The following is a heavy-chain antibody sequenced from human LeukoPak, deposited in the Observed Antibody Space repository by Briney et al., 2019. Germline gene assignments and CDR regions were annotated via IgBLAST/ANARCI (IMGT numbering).Heavy chain of an antibody. D-gene: IGHD1-14*01. CDR1: GFIFDTHT. V-gene: IGHV3-23*01. Sequence: GSLRLSCTASGFIFDTHTLTWVRQAPGKGLEWVASINGSGDSTNYGDSVKGRFTISRDNFKRTVHLEMSNLRADDTAMYYCVRRAAVRGMDFWGLGTTVIVSS. CDR3: VRRAAVRGMDF. J-gene: IGHJ6*02. CDR2: INGSGDST.